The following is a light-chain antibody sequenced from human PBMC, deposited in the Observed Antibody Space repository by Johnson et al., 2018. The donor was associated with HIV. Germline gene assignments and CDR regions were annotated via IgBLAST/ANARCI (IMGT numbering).Light chain of an antibody. CDR2: DNN. Sequence: QSVLTQPPSVSAAPGQKVTISCSGSSSNIGNNYVSWYQQFPGTAPKLLIYDNNKRPSGIPDRFSGSKSGTSATLDITGLQPGDEADYYCGTWDSSLSAHYVFGTGTKITVL. CDR1: SSNIGNNY. J-gene: IGLJ1*01. CDR3: GTWDSSLSAHYV. V-gene: IGLV1-51*01.